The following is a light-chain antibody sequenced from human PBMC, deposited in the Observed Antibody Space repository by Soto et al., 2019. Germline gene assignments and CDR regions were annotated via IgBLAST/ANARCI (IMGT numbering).Light chain of an antibody. J-gene: IGKJ1*01. CDR3: QQYNNWWT. Sequence: ILLTQSPATLSVSPGERVTLSCRASQSHNSNLAWYQQRPGQAPRLLIYDTSTRATGIPARFSGSGSGTEFTLTISSLQSEDFAFYYCQQYNNWWTFGQGTKVEIK. V-gene: IGKV3-15*01. CDR2: DTS. CDR1: QSHNSN.